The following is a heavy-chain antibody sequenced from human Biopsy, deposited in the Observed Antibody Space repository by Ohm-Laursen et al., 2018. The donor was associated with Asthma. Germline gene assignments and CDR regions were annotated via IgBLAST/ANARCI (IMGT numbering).Heavy chain of an antibody. CDR3: AKDVFPGWELRRGPDY. CDR1: GFTFSNYG. CDR2: ISFDGSNK. J-gene: IGHJ4*02. D-gene: IGHD1-26*01. Sequence: SLRLSCLPSGFTFSNYGMHWVRQAPGKGLDWVAVISFDGSNKNYIDSVKGRFTISRDNSRNTLHLQMNSLRAEDTAVYYCAKDVFPGWELRRGPDYWGQGTLVTVSS. V-gene: IGHV3-30*18.